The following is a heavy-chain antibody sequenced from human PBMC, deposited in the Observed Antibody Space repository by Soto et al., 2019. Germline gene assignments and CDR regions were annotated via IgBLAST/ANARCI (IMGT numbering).Heavy chain of an antibody. J-gene: IGHJ6*03. CDR1: GYTFTSYD. CDR2: MNPNSGNT. CDR3: ERYYDFWSGSLSMDV. Sequence: ASVKVSCKASGYTFTSYDINWVRQATGQGLEWMGWMNPNSGNTGYAQKFQGRVTMTRNTSISTAYMELSSLRSEDTAVYYCERYYDFWSGSLSMDVWGKGTTVTVSS. V-gene: IGHV1-8*01. D-gene: IGHD3-3*01.